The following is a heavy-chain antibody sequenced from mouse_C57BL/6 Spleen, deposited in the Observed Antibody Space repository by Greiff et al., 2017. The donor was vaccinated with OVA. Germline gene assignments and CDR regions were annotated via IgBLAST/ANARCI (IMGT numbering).Heavy chain of an antibody. CDR2: INPNNGGT. Sequence: VQLQQSGPELVKPGASVKIPCKASGYTFTDYNMDWVKQSHGKSLEWIGDINPNNGGTIYNQKFKGKATLTVDKSSSTAYMELRSLTSEDTAVYYCARGLRRGGRFAYWGQGTLVTVSA. V-gene: IGHV1-18*01. CDR3: ARGLRRGGRFAY. J-gene: IGHJ3*01. CDR1: GYTFTDYN. D-gene: IGHD2-4*01.